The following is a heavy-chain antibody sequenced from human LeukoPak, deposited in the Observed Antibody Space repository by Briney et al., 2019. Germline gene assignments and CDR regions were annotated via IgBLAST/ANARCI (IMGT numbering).Heavy chain of an antibody. CDR1: GITLSNYG. V-gene: IGHV3-23*01. CDR3: AKRGVVIRVILVGFYKEAYYFDS. Sequence: GGSLRLSCAVSGITLSNYGMNWVRKAPGKGLEWVAGMSGSGGGINYADSVKGRFTVSRDNSKNTLYLQMKSLRAEDMAVYFCAKRGVVIRVILVGFYKEAYYFDSWGQGALVTVSS. CDR2: MSGSGGGI. D-gene: IGHD3-22*01. J-gene: IGHJ4*02.